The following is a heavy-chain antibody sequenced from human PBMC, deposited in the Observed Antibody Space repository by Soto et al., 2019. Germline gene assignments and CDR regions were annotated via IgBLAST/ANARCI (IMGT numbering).Heavy chain of an antibody. J-gene: IGHJ5*02. CDR3: AREVXIYYYGSVEVRDNWFDP. CDR2: IYYSGST. Sequence: PSETLSLTCTVSGGSISSYYWSWIRQPPGTGMEWIGYIYYSGSTNYNPSLKSQVTISVDTSKNQFSLKLSSVTAADTAVYYCAREVXIYYYGSVEVRDNWFDPWGPGTLVTVSS. V-gene: IGHV4-59*01. CDR1: GGSISSYY. D-gene: IGHD3-10*01.